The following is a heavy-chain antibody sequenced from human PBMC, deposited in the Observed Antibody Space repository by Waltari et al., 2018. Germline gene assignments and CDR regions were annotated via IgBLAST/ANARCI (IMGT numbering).Heavy chain of an antibody. CDR2: ISSDGSTT. CDR1: GFTLGTCS. Sequence: DVQLVDSGGGLVQPGGSLRLSCAASGFTLGTCSMHWVRQAPGKGLVWVSRISSDGSTTVYADSVKGRFTISRDNAKNTLYLQMNSLRPEDTAVYYCVLQGDGHLFYYYGMDVWGQGTTVTVSS. CDR3: VLQGDGHLFYYYGMDV. D-gene: IGHD3-16*01. V-gene: IGHV3-74*01. J-gene: IGHJ6*02.